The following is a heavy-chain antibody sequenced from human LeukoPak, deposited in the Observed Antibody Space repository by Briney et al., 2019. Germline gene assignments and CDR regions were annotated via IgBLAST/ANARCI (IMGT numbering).Heavy chain of an antibody. V-gene: IGHV3-21*01. CDR3: ARDHVLGVGELLVYYYYYMDV. CDR1: GFTFSTFA. D-gene: IGHD3-10*01. J-gene: IGHJ6*03. Sequence: GGSLRLSCAASGFTFSTFAMIWVRQPPGKGLEWVSSIFPSGGEIHYADSVRGRFTISRDNAKNSLYLQMNSLRAEDTAVYYCARDHVLGVGELLVYYYYYMDVWGKGTTVTVSS. CDR2: IFPSGGEI.